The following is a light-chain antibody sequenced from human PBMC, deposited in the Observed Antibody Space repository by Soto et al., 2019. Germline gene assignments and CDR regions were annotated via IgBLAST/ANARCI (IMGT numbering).Light chain of an antibody. V-gene: IGKV1-39*01. CDR1: QTISDY. Sequence: DIQMTQSPPSLSASVGDRVTITCRASQTISDYLNWYQQKPGKAPKLLIYAASSLQSGVPSRFSGSGYGTDFTLTITSLQPDDFATYYCQQSHFSPWTFGQGTKVEI. J-gene: IGKJ1*01. CDR2: AAS. CDR3: QQSHFSPWT.